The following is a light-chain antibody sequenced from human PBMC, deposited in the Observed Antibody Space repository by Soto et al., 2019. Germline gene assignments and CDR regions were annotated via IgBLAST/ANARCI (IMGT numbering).Light chain of an antibody. V-gene: IGLV2-14*01. Sequence: QSALTQPASVSGSPGQSITISCTGTSSDIGGYNYVSWYQQHPGKAPKLMIYEVSYRPSGVSNRFSGSKSGNTASLTISWLQAEDEADYYCSSYTSSSTLAFGTGTKLTVL. J-gene: IGLJ1*01. CDR3: SSYTSSSTLA. CDR2: EVS. CDR1: SSDIGGYNY.